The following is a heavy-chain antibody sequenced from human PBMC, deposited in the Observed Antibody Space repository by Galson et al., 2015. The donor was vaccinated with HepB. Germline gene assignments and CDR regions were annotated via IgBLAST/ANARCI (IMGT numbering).Heavy chain of an antibody. CDR1: GFTFSSYA. D-gene: IGHD7-27*01. CDR2: VSGSGGST. CDR3: AKDVELTGEGYFDY. J-gene: IGHJ4*02. Sequence: SLRLSCAATGFTFSSYAMSWVRQAPGKGLEWVSAVSGSGGSTYYADSVKGRFTISRDNSKNTLYLQMNSLRAEDTAVYYCAKDVELTGEGYFDYWGQGTLVTVSS. V-gene: IGHV3-23*01.